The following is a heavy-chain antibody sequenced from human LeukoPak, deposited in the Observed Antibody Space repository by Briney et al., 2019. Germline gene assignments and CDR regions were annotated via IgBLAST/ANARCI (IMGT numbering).Heavy chain of an antibody. D-gene: IGHD1-14*01. CDR1: GGPISSSF. Sequence: SETLSLTCTVSGGPISSSFWSWIRQPPGKGLEWIGYIYYSGSTNYNPSLKSRVTISVDTSKNQFSLKLSSVTAADTAVYYCAKGFRAPGDWFDPWGQGTLVTVSS. V-gene: IGHV4-59*01. J-gene: IGHJ5*02. CDR3: AKGFRAPGDWFDP. CDR2: IYYSGST.